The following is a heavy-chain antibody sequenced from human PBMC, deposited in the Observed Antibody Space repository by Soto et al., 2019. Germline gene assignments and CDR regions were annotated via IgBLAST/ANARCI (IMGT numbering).Heavy chain of an antibody. CDR3: ARIGTVRGVINKWFDP. D-gene: IGHD3-10*01. V-gene: IGHV4-59*01. CDR1: GGSISSYY. Sequence: SETLSLTCTVSGGSISSYYWSWIRQPPGKGLGWIGYIYYSGSTNYNPALKSRVTISVDTAKNQCSLRLSSVTAADTAVYYCARIGTVRGVINKWFDPWGQGTLVTVSS. CDR2: IYYSGST. J-gene: IGHJ5*02.